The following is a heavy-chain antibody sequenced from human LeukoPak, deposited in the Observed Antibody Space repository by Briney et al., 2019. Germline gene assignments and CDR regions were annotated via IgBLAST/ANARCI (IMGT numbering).Heavy chain of an antibody. D-gene: IGHD6-19*01. CDR1: GFTFSSYA. CDR2: ISYDGSNK. CDR3: AKDLLGQWPTVFDY. Sequence: GRSLGLSCAASGFTFSSYAMHWVRQAPGKGLEWVAVISYDGSNKYYADSVKGRFTISRDNSKNTLYLQMNSLRAEDTAVYYCAKDLLGQWPTVFDYWGQGTLVTVSS. V-gene: IGHV3-30-3*01. J-gene: IGHJ4*02.